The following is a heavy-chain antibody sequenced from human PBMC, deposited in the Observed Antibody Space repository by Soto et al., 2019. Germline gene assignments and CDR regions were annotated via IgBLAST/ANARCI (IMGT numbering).Heavy chain of an antibody. CDR1: VFTLNSYG. D-gene: IGHD2-2*01. CDR3: AKSSSRDHYYGMDV. Sequence: WGSLRISCASSVFTLNSYGMNWVGQAPGKGLEWAAGVSAGGGDTSYADSVKGRFTISRDNSKDTLYLQMNSLRAEDTAVYYRAKSSSRDHYYGMDVWGQGTTVTVSS. J-gene: IGHJ6*01. CDR2: VSAGGGDT. V-gene: IGHV3-23*01.